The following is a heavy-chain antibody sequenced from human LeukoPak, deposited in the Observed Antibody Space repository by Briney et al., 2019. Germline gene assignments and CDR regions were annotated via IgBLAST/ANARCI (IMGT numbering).Heavy chain of an antibody. Sequence: GESLKISCKGSGYSFTSYWIGWVRQMPGKGLEWMGIIYPGDSDTRYSPSFQGQVTISADKSISAAYLQWSSLKASDTAMYYCARHPYYYGSGSYYLIPGHGMDVWGQGTTVTVSS. D-gene: IGHD3-10*01. CDR3: ARHPYYYGSGSYYLIPGHGMDV. J-gene: IGHJ6*02. CDR1: GYSFTSYW. CDR2: IYPGDSDT. V-gene: IGHV5-51*01.